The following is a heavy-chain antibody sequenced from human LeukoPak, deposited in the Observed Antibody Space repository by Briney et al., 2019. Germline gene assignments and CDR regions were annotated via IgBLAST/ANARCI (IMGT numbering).Heavy chain of an antibody. CDR3: ARGRKYGDYDY. CDR1: GYTFTSYA. D-gene: IGHD4-17*01. CDR2: INAGNGNT. J-gene: IGHJ4*02. V-gene: IGHV1-3*01. Sequence: ASVKVSCKASGYTFTSYAMHWVRQAPGQRLEWMGWINAGNGNTKYSQKFQGRVTITRDTSASTAYMELSRLRSDDTAVYYCARGRKYGDYDYWGQGTLVTVSS.